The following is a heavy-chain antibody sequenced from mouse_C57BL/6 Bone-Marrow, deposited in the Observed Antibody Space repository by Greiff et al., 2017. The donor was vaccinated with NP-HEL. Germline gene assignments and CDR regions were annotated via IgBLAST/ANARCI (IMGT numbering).Heavy chain of an antibody. J-gene: IGHJ1*03. V-gene: IGHV1-64*01. CDR1: GYTFTSYW. CDR2: IHPNRGST. CDR3: ARSGGNHWYFDV. D-gene: IGHD2-1*01. Sequence: VQLQQPGAELVKPGASVTLSCKASGYTFTSYWMHWVKQRPGQGLEWIGMIHPNRGSTNYNEKFKSQVTLTVDKSSSTDYMKLSSLTSEDSAVYDCARSGGNHWYFDVWGTGTTVTVSS.